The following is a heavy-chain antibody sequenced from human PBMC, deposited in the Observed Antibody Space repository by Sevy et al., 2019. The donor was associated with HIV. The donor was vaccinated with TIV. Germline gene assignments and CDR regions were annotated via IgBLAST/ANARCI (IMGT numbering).Heavy chain of an antibody. V-gene: IGHV3-21*01. CDR3: ARVEDYDCVWWSYRRGGAFDI. J-gene: IGHJ3*02. CDR2: ISSSSSYI. Sequence: GGSLRLSCAASGFTFSSYSMNWVRQAPGKGLEWVSSISSSSSYIYYADSVKGRFTISRDNAKNSLYLQMNSLRAEDTAVYYCARVEDYDCVWWSYRRGGAFDIWVQGIMVTVSS. D-gene: IGHD3-16*02. CDR1: GFTFSSYS.